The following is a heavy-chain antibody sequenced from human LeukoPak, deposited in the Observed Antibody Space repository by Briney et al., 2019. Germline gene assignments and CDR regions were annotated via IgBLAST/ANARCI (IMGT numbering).Heavy chain of an antibody. CDR1: GFTFNNYW. D-gene: IGHD1-1*01. Sequence: GGSLRLSCAASGFTFNNYWMHWVRQAPGKGLVWVSRINGDGSSTTYADSVKGRFTISRDNVDNMLYLQMNSLRAEDTGVYYCARAYTDVGDAFDIWGQGAMVSVSS. CDR2: INGDGSST. CDR3: ARAYTDVGDAFDI. J-gene: IGHJ3*02. V-gene: IGHV3-74*01.